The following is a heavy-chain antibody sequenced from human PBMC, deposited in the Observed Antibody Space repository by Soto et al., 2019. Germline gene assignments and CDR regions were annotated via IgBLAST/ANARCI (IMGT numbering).Heavy chain of an antibody. D-gene: IGHD3-10*01. CDR1: GGSFSGYY. V-gene: IGHV4-34*01. J-gene: IGHJ6*02. CDR2: INHSGST. Sequence: SETLSLTCAVYGGSFSGYYWSWIRQPPGKGLEWIGEINHSGSTNYNPSLKSRVTISVDTSKNQFSLKLSSVTAAETAVYYCARATGRITMASYGMDVWGQGTTVTVSS. CDR3: ARATGRITMASYGMDV.